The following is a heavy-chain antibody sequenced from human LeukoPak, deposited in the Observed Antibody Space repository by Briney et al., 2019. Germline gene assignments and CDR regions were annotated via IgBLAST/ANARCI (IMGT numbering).Heavy chain of an antibody. D-gene: IGHD3-22*01. CDR3: TRPSYDSSVSGVVY. Sequence: GGSLRLSCATSGFTFSGSAIHWVRQASGKRLEWVGRIRSKANSYATTDAASVKGRFTISRDDSKNTACLQMNSLKTEDTAVYYCTRPSYDSSVSGVVYWGQGTLVTVSS. CDR2: IRSKANSYAT. CDR1: GFTFSGSA. J-gene: IGHJ4*02. V-gene: IGHV3-73*01.